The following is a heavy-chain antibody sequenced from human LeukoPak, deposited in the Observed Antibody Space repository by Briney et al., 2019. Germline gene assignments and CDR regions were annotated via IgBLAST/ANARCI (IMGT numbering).Heavy chain of an antibody. Sequence: GGSLRLSCVASGFTFSSHAMCWVRQAPGKGLEWVASIDISGGSTYYEDSVQGRFTISRDNSKNTLYLEMNSLRVEDTALYYCANEVRPNDYWGQGTLVTVS. CDR1: GFTFSSHA. CDR3: ANEVRPNDY. J-gene: IGHJ4*02. V-gene: IGHV3-23*01. CDR2: IDISGGST. D-gene: IGHD1-1*01.